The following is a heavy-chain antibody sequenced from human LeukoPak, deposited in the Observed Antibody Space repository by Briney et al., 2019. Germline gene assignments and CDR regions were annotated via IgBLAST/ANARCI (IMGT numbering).Heavy chain of an antibody. CDR2: IYYSGST. D-gene: IGHD2-15*01. J-gene: IGHJ6*03. CDR1: GGSISSNSYY. V-gene: IGHV4-39*01. Sequence: SETLSLTCAVSGGSISSNSYYWGWIRQPPGRGLEWIGSIYYSGSTYYNPSLKSRVTISVDTSKNQFSLKLSSVTAADTAVYYCARGAGGHGESEYYYYMDVWGKGTMVTVSS. CDR3: ARGAGGHGESEYYYYMDV.